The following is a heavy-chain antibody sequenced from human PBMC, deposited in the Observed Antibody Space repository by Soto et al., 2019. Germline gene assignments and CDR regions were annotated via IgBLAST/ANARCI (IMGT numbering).Heavy chain of an antibody. J-gene: IGHJ6*02. V-gene: IGHV2-5*02. CDR3: VRNWRYYGGDYYYGMDA. CDR1: GFSLYTGGVG. Sequence: ITLKESGPTLVKPTQTLALTCTFSGFSLYTGGVGVGWDRQPRGKAMEWLALIYWDDDERYRPALRSRLNITKDTINNQVVLTMTNMDPEDTATYYCVRNWRYYGGDYYYGMDAWGQGTTVTVSS. D-gene: IGHD3-10*01. CDR2: IYWDDDE.